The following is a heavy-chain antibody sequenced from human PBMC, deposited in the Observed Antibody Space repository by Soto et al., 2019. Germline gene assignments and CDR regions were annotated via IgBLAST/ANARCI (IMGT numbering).Heavy chain of an antibody. CDR2: ISYDGSNK. D-gene: IGHD4-4*01. J-gene: IGHJ4*02. CDR3: ARIPRRSVTTPY. V-gene: IGHV3-30-3*01. CDR1: VFTFSSYA. Sequence: WWSLRLSCSASVFTFSSYAMHWFRQAPGKGLEWVAVISYDGSNKYYADSVKGRFTISRDNSKNTLYLQMNSLRAEDTAVYYCARIPRRSVTTPYWGQGTLVTVSS.